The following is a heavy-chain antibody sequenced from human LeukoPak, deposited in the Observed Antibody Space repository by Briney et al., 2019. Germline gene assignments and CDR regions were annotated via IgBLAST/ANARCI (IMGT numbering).Heavy chain of an antibody. CDR2: IYYRGST. CDR3: ARHISVAGTDSFEY. J-gene: IGHJ4*02. CDR1: GGSINNYY. D-gene: IGHD6-19*01. Sequence: SETLSLTCSVSGGSINNYYWSWIRQSPGKGLEWIGYIYYRGSTSYNPSLKSRLTMSVDTSKSQVSLRLTSVTAADTAIYYCARHISVAGTDSFEYWGQGSLLTVSS. V-gene: IGHV4-59*08.